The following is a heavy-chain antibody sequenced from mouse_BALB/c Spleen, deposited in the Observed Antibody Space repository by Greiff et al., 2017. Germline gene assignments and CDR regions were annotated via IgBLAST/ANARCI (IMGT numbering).Heavy chain of an antibody. CDR3: ARDYGNRYYYAMDY. CDR2: ISYSGST. CDR1: GYSITSDYA. V-gene: IGHV3-2*02. Sequence: VQLKESGPGLVKPSQSLSLTCTVTGYSITSDYAWNWIRQFPGTKLEWMGYISYSGSTSYNPSLKSRISITRDTSKNQFFLQLNSVTTEDTATYYCARDYGNRYYYAMDYWGQGTSVTVSS. J-gene: IGHJ4*01. D-gene: IGHD2-1*01.